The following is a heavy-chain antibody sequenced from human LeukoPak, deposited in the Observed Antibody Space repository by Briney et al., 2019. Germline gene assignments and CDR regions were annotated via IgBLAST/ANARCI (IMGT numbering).Heavy chain of an antibody. D-gene: IGHD4-23*01. CDR2: IYTSGST. CDR1: GAPISSYY. Sequence: SETLSLTCTVSGAPISSYYWSWIRQPAGKGLEWIGRIYTSGSTIYNSSLKSRVTMSLDTSKNRFSLKLTTVTAADTAVYYCARNSGDFWGQGTLVTVSS. CDR3: ARNSGDF. J-gene: IGHJ4*02. V-gene: IGHV4-4*07.